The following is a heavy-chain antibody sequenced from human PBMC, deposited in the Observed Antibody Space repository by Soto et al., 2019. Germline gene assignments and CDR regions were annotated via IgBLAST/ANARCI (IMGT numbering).Heavy chain of an antibody. V-gene: IGHV3-13*05. CDR1: GFTFRNYD. Sequence: EVQLVESGGGLVQPGGSLRLSCEASGFTFRNYDMHWVRQGTGKGLEWVSGISAAGDPDYADSVEGRFTISRQNDQNSFLLQTNSLRVGDTAVYYCARADRDFYGLDVWGQGTTVIVSS. J-gene: IGHJ6*02. CDR3: ARADRDFYGLDV. CDR2: ISAAGDP.